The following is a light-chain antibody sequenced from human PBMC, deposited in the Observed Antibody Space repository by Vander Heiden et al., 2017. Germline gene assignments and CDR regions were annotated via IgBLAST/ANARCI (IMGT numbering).Light chain of an antibody. CDR3: AAWDDNLSGWV. V-gene: IGLV1-44*01. CDR2: SHT. CDR1: SSNIGSNT. J-gene: IGLJ3*02. Sequence: QSVLTQPPSASGTPGQRVTISCSGRSSNIGSNTVNWYQQLPGTAPKLLIYSHTQRPSGVPDRFSGSKSGTSASLAISGLQSEDEADYYCAAWDDNLSGWVFGGGTKLTVL.